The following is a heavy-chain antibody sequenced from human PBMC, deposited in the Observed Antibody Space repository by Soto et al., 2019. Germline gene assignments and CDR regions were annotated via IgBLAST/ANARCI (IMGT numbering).Heavy chain of an antibody. CDR1: GFALIDHY. CDR2: SSNSGTFT. V-gene: IGHV3-11*03. J-gene: IGHJ4*02. D-gene: IGHD1-7*01. CDR3: ARSGENYTVLDY. Sequence: PGGSLRPSGAAAGFALIDHYMIWIGHATGKGREWISFSSNSGTFTKYADSVKGRFTISRDNAKNSRYLQINSLRGEDTAIYFCARSGENYTVLDYWGPGPPVTVSS.